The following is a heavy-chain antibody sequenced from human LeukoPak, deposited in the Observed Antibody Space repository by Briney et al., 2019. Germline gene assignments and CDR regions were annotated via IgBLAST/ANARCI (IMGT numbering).Heavy chain of an antibody. D-gene: IGHD2-21*02. CDR3: AKDSRKVGTALGYFDY. J-gene: IGHJ4*02. CDR1: GFTFSSYG. V-gene: IGHV3-30*18. CDR2: ISYDGSNK. Sequence: GSLRLSCAASGFTFSSYGMHWVRQAPGKGLEWVAVISYDGSNKYYADSVKGRFTISRDNSKNTLYLQMNSLRAEDTAVYYCAKDSRKVGTALGYFDYWGQGTLVTVSS.